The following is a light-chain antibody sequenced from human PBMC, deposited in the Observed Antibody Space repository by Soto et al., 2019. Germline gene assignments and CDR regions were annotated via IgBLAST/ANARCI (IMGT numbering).Light chain of an antibody. CDR3: QSYDSSLSGVI. Sequence: QLVLTQPPSVSGAPGQRVTISCTGSSSNIGAGYGVHWYIQLPGTAPKLLVYGDSNRPSGVPDRFSGSKSDTSASLAITGLQAEDEADYFCQSYDSSLSGVIFGGVTKLTVL. CDR2: GDS. CDR1: SSNIGAGYG. J-gene: IGLJ2*01. V-gene: IGLV1-40*01.